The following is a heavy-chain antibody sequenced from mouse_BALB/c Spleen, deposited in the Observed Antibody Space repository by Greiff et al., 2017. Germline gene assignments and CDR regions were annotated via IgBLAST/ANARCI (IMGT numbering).Heavy chain of an antibody. CDR2: IWAGGST. CDR3: AREDDYDPFAY. V-gene: IGHV2-9*02. CDR1: GFSLTSYG. Sequence: QVQLKESGPGLVAPSQSLSITCTVSGFSLTSYGVHWVRQPPGKGLEWLGVIWAGGSTNYNSALMSRLSISKDNSKSQVFLKMNSLQTDDTAMYYCAREDDYDPFAYWGQGTLVTVSA. D-gene: IGHD2-4*01. J-gene: IGHJ3*01.